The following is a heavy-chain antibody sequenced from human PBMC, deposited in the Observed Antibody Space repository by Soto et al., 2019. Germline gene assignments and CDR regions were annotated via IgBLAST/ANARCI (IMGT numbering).Heavy chain of an antibody. Sequence: SETLSLTCTVSGGSISSYYWSWIRQPPGKGLEWVGYIYYSGSTNYNPFLKSRVTISVDTSKNQFSLKLSSVTAADTAVYYCARHGAGPLGYYYGMDVWGQGTTVTVSS. D-gene: IGHD6-19*01. CDR2: IYYSGST. CDR1: GGSISSYY. CDR3: ARHGAGPLGYYYGMDV. J-gene: IGHJ6*02. V-gene: IGHV4-59*08.